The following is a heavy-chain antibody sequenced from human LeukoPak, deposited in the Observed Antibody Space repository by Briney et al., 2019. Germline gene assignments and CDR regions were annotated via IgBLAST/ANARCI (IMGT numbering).Heavy chain of an antibody. CDR1: GYSISSGYY. J-gene: IGHJ4*02. CDR2: IYYGGST. V-gene: IGHV4-38-2*02. CDR3: AKDTNWGNFDY. Sequence: PSETLSLTCTVSGYSISSGYYWGWIRQPPGKGLEWIGSIYYGGSTYYNPSLKSRVTISVDTSKNQFSLKLSSVTAADTAVYYCAKDTNWGNFDYWGQGTLVTVSS. D-gene: IGHD7-27*01.